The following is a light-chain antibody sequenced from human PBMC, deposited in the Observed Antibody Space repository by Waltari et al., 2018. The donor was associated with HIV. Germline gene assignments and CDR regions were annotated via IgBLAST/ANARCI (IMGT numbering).Light chain of an antibody. Sequence: SYVLTQPSSVSLAPGKTVTITCGVDNLGGNSVHWYQQKPGQAPLLVISDDFDRPSGIPERFSGSKSETTATLTISGVEAGDEADYYCQVWDITSDRVVFGGGTHLTVL. CDR1: NLGGNS. CDR2: DDF. CDR3: QVWDITSDRVV. J-gene: IGLJ2*01. V-gene: IGLV3-21*04.